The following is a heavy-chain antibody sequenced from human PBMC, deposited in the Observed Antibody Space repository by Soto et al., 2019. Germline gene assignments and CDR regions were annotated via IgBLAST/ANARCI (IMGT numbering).Heavy chain of an antibody. D-gene: IGHD3-10*01. J-gene: IGHJ4*02. CDR1: GFTFSAYG. V-gene: IGHV3-23*01. Sequence: EVQLLESGGGLVQPGGSLRLSCAGSGFTFSAYGMSWVRQAPGKGLEWVSGISVSGTSTYYADSVKGRFTISRDKSKNTLYLQMKRLSAVDTALYYCAKDWTRGSGGYPDYFDYWGQGTLVTVSS. CDR3: AKDWTRGSGGYPDYFDY. CDR2: ISVSGTST.